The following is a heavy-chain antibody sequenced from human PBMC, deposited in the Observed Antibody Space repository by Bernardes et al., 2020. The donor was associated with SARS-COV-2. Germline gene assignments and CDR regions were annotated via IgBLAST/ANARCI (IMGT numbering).Heavy chain of an antibody. CDR3: AKDGGSSWYYYYYGMDV. V-gene: IGHV3-9*01. D-gene: IGHD6-13*01. Sequence: GGSLRLSCAASGFTFGDYAMHWVRQAPGRGLEWVSGISWDSGYISYADSVKGRFTVSRDNAKNSLYLQMNSLRAEDTALYYCAKDGGSSWYYYYYGMDVWGQGTTVTVSS. J-gene: IGHJ6*02. CDR1: GFTFGDYA. CDR2: ISWDSGYI.